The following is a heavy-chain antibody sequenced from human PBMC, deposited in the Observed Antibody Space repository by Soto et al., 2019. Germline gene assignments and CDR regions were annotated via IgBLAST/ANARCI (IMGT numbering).Heavy chain of an antibody. J-gene: IGHJ4*01. D-gene: IGHD3-10*01. Sequence: SETLSLTCAVSAYSISSDYYWGWIRQPPGMGLEWIGTIYHSGSTYYSPSLKSRLTISVDTSKNQFSLKLTSVTAADTAAYYCARLRGRTYSHYYFDYWGRGTLVTVS. CDR2: IYHSGST. V-gene: IGHV4-38-2*01. CDR1: AYSISSDYY. CDR3: ARLRGRTYSHYYFDY.